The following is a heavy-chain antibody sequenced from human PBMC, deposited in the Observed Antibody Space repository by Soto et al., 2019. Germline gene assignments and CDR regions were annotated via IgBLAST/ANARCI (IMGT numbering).Heavy chain of an antibody. D-gene: IGHD3-16*01. CDR2: TSYEGSNK. J-gene: IGHJ1*01. V-gene: IGHV3-30*19. Sequence: QVQLVESGGGVVQPGTSLRLSCVGSGFTFRSYVIHWVRQAPGKGLEWVALTSYEGSNKDYGDSVKGRFTISRDNSRNTVDLQMDSLRREDTALYYCARWGTTGGLDVWGQGTLVSVS. CDR3: ARWGTTGGLDV. CDR1: GFTFRSYV.